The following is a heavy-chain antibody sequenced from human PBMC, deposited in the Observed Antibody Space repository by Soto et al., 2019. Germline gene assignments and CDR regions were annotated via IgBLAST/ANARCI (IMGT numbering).Heavy chain of an antibody. CDR1: GGYMRSYF. CDR2: IYYTGRT. J-gene: IGHJ5*02. V-gene: IGHV4-59*01. CDR3: ARDPGYSSSPANWFEP. Sequence: SETLSLTCTVSGGYMRSYFWTWIRQPPGKGLEWIGYIYYTGRTNYNPSLKSRLTISVDTSNNQFSLRLDSVTAADTAVYYCARDPGYSSSPANWFEPWGQGTLVTVSS. D-gene: IGHD5-18*01.